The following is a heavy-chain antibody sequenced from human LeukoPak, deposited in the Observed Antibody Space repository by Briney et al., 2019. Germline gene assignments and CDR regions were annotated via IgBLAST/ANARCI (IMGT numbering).Heavy chain of an antibody. J-gene: IGHJ6*03. CDR2: MSRSGVI. Sequence: GGSLRLSCAASGFTFSNYEMNWVRQVPGKGLESVSYMSRSGVIYYADSVKGRFTISRDNAKNSLYLQMNSLRAEDTAVYYCARQRWDDFWSGNWGGAYYMDVWGKGTTVTVSS. V-gene: IGHV3-48*03. CDR1: GFTFSNYE. CDR3: ARQRWDDFWSGNWGGAYYMDV. D-gene: IGHD3-3*01.